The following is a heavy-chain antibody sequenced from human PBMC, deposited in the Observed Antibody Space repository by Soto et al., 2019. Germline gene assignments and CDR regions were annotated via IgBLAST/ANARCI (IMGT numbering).Heavy chain of an antibody. CDR2: ISYDGSYK. J-gene: IGHJ6*02. V-gene: IGHV3-30*18. CDR3: AKGQHCRSTSCYFYYYGVDV. Sequence: QVQLVESGGGVVQPGRSLRLSCAASGFTFSTYGMHWVRQAPGKGLEWVAVISYDGSYKYYADSVKGRLIIYRDNFKNTLYLQMNSLRAEDTAVYYCAKGQHCRSTSCYFYYYGVDVWGQGTTVAVSS. D-gene: IGHD2-2*01. CDR1: GFTFSTYG.